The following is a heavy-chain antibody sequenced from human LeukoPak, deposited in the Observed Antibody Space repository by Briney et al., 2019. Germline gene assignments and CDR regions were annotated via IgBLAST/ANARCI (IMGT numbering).Heavy chain of an antibody. CDR2: ISSSDTTI. J-gene: IGHJ6*02. CDR1: GFTFSSYE. Sequence: GGSLRLSCAACGFTFSSYEMTWVRQAPGKGLEWVSNISSSDTTIHYADSVKGRFTISRDNARNSLYLQMNSLRAEDTAVYYCARSRRDNYYYYYGMDVWGQGTTVTVSS. V-gene: IGHV3-48*03. D-gene: IGHD5-24*01. CDR3: ARSRRDNYYYYYGMDV.